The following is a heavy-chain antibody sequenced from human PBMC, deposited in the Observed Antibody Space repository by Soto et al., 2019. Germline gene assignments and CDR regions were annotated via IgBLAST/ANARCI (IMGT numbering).Heavy chain of an antibody. J-gene: IGHJ4*02. Sequence: ETLYLTCAVYSGSFSGYYWSLFRQPPGKGLEWIGELYQGLSIVYNPSLESRVTISGDSSKNHFSLKLRSLTAADTAVYYCARHGGYYFDYWGQGTLVTVSS. CDR3: ARHGGYYFDY. CDR2: LYQGLSI. D-gene: IGHD3-16*01. CDR1: SGSFSGYY. V-gene: IGHV4-34*01.